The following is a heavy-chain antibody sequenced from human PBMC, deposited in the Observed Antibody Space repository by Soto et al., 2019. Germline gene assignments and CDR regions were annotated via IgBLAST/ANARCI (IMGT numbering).Heavy chain of an antibody. V-gene: IGHV3-11*06. D-gene: IGHD3-22*01. Sequence: QVQLVESGGGLVKPGGSLRLSCAASGFTFSADYMSWIRQAPGKGLEWVSYIGGSGGHTNYADSVKGRFTISRDNARKLLYLQMNSLTAEDTAIYYCARHTDYDTGGSYLAYFDYWGLGTLVAVSA. CDR2: IGGSGGHT. CDR1: GFTFSADY. CDR3: ARHTDYDTGGSYLAYFDY. J-gene: IGHJ4*02.